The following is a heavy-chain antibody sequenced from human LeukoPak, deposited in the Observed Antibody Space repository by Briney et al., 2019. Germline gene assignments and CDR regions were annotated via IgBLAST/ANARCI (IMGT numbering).Heavy chain of an antibody. J-gene: IGHJ3*02. D-gene: IGHD6-13*01. CDR3: ARDLSSSWYSAFDI. CDR1: GGSISSYY. CDR2: IYYSGST. Sequence: SETLSLTCTVSGGSISSYYWSWIRQPPGKGLEWIGYIYYSGSTNYNPSLKSRVPISVDTSKNQFSLKLSSVTAADTAVYYCARDLSSSWYSAFDIWGQGTMVTVSS. V-gene: IGHV4-59*01.